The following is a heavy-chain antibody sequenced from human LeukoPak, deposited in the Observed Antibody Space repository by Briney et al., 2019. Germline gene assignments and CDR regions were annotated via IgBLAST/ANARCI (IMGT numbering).Heavy chain of an antibody. CDR3: AKASKRGYYPNYYYYGMDV. D-gene: IGHD3-22*01. CDR2: TSYNGGSR. V-gene: IGHV3-23*01. Sequence: PGGSLRLSCAASGFTLSSYVMSWVRHAPGKGVEWVSGTSYNGGSRFYADSVKGRFTISRDNSKNMLFLQMNSLRAEDTAVYYYAKASKRGYYPNYYYYGMDVWGQGTTVTVSS. J-gene: IGHJ6*02. CDR1: GFTLSSYV.